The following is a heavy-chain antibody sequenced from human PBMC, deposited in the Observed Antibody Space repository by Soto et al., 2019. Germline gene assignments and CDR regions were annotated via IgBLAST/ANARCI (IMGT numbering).Heavy chain of an antibody. Sequence: PSETLSLTCAVYGGSFSGYYWSWIRQPPGKGLEWIGEINHSGSTNYNPSLKSRVTISVDTSKNQFSLKLSSVTAADTAVYYCARSISGYHYYFDYWGQGTLVTVSS. CDR3: ARSISGYHYYFDY. J-gene: IGHJ4*02. CDR1: GGSFSGYY. CDR2: INHSGST. D-gene: IGHD3-22*01. V-gene: IGHV4-34*01.